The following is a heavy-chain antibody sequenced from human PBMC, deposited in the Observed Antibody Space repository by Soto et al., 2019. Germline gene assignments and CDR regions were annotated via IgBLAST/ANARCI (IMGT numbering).Heavy chain of an antibody. V-gene: IGHV3-23*01. CDR2: ISGSGGST. CDR3: VAPRRGGQTTVTTAEYYYAMDV. D-gene: IGHD4-17*01. Sequence: GGSLRLSCAASGFTFSSYAMSWVRQAPGKGLEWVSAISGSGGSTYYADSVKGRFTISRDNSKNTLYLQMNSLKTEDTAVYYCVAPRRGGQTTVTTAEYYYAMDVWGQGTTVTVSS. J-gene: IGHJ6*02. CDR1: GFTFSSYA.